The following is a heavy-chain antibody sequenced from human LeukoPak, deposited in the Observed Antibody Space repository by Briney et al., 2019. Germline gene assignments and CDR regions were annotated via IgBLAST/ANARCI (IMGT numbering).Heavy chain of an antibody. Sequence: PGGSLRLSCAASGFTFSSYWMSWVRQAPGKGLEWVANIKQDGSEKYYVDSVKGRFTISRDNAKNSLYLQMNSLRAEDTAVYCCARVRMVRGLIYYYMDVWGKGTTVTVSS. D-gene: IGHD3-10*01. CDR1: GFTFSSYW. CDR2: IKQDGSEK. J-gene: IGHJ6*03. CDR3: ARVRMVRGLIYYYMDV. V-gene: IGHV3-7*01.